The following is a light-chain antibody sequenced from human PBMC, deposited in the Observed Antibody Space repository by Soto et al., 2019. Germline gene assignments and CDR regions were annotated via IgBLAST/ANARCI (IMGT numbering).Light chain of an antibody. CDR2: GAS. CDR3: QQYNKRPWT. CDR1: QSVSTS. Sequence: EIVMTQSPATLSVSPGERATLSCRASQSVSTSLAWYQQNPGQSPRLLIYGASTRATGIPARFSGSGSGTDFTLTISSLQSEDFALYYCQQYNKRPWTFGQGTKVEIK. V-gene: IGKV3-15*01. J-gene: IGKJ1*01.